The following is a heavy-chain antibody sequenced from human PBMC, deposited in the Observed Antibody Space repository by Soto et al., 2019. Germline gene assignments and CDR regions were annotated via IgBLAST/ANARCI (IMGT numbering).Heavy chain of an antibody. J-gene: IGHJ4*02. Sequence: QVQLQESGPGLVKPSGTLSLTCAVSGGSFTSNNWWTWVGQPPGQGLEWIGEIYRTGSTNYNPSLKSRVTISLHKSENKFALKVTALTAADKAVYYRASRDPGTSVDYWGQGTLVTVSS. V-gene: IGHV4-4*02. CDR2: IYRTGST. CDR1: GGSFTSNNW. CDR3: ASRDPGTSVDY. D-gene: IGHD1-7*01.